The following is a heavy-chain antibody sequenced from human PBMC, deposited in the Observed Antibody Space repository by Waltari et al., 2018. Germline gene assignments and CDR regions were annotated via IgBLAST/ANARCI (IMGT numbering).Heavy chain of an antibody. CDR3: ARGSGRYYYYYMDV. CDR1: GYTFTSYD. Sequence: QVQLVQSGAEVKKPGASVKVSCKASGYTFTSYDINWVRQATGQGLEWMGWIIPIFGTANYAQKFQGRVTITADTSTSTAYMELSSLRSEDTAVYYCARGSGRYYYYYMDVWGKGTTVIVSS. CDR2: IIPIFGTA. D-gene: IGHD3-3*01. J-gene: IGHJ6*03. V-gene: IGHV1-69*06.